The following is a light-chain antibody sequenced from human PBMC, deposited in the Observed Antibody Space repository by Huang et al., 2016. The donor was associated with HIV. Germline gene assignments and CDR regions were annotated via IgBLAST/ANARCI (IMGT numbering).Light chain of an antibody. CDR2: GAS. CDR3: HQYYSNLVT. CDR1: QDIGNS. J-gene: IGKJ1*01. Sequence: GDRVTITCRASQDIGNSLAWYQQKPGKAPKLLLYGASRLESGVPSRFSGSGSVTDYTLTIRSLQPEDFATYYCHQYYSNLVTFGQGTKVEIK. V-gene: IGKV1-NL1*01.